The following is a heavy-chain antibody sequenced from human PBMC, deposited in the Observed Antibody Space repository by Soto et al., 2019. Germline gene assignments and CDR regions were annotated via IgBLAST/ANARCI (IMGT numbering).Heavy chain of an antibody. CDR1: GGSISSNINY. J-gene: IGHJ6*03. V-gene: IGHV4-39*01. Sequence: SETLSLTCTFSGGSISSNINYWGWIRQPPGKGLEWIGSIYYSGSTYYNPSLKSRVTISVDTSKNQFSLKLSSVTAADTAVYYCARLKGYDYDSSGSLEGQYYVFAILGK. CDR3: ARLKGYDYDSSGSLEGQYYVFAI. D-gene: IGHD3-22*01. CDR2: IYYSGST.